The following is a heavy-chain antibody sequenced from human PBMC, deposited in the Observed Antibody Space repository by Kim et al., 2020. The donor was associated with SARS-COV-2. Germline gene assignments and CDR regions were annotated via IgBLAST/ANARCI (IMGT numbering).Heavy chain of an antibody. D-gene: IGHD3-10*01. J-gene: IGHJ3*02. CDR1: GFTFSSYA. V-gene: IGHV3-30*04. CDR3: ARSMVRGANDAFDI. CDR2: ISYDGSNK. Sequence: GGSLRLSCAASGFTFSSYAMHWVRQAPGKGLEWVAVISYDGSNKYYADSVKGRFTISRDNSKNTLYLQMNSLRAEDTAVYYCARSMVRGANDAFDIWGQGTMVTVSS.